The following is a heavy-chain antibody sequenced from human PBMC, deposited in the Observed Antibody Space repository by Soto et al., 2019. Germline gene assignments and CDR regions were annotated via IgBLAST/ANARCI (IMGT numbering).Heavy chain of an antibody. CDR2: IWHDGSET. D-gene: IGHD5-12*01. V-gene: IGHV3-33*01. CDR1: GFTFRNYG. CDR3: ARVCDSRGYFNGDYFDH. Sequence: GGSLRLSCAASGFTFRNYGMHWVRQTPSKGLEWVAVIWHDGSETYYGDSVQGRFTIARDNSKNMLYLQLNSLRAEDTAVYFCARVCDSRGYFNGDYFDHWGQGTQVTVSS. J-gene: IGHJ4*02.